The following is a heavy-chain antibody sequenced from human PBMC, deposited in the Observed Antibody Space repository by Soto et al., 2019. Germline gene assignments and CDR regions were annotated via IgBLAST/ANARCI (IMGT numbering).Heavy chain of an antibody. Sequence: SETLSLTCAVSGGSVSSTNWWSWVRQSPGKGLEWIGDIYHIGSTNYNPSLRGRVTISVDKSKNQFSLKLSSVTAADTAVYYCARDRIAAAGGYYYYYYGMDVWGQGTTVTVSS. D-gene: IGHD6-13*01. CDR3: ARDRIAAAGGYYYYYYGMDV. CDR2: IYHIGST. CDR1: GGSVSSTNW. J-gene: IGHJ6*02. V-gene: IGHV4-4*02.